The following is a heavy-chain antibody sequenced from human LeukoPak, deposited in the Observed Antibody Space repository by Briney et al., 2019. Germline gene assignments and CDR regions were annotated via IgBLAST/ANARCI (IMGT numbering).Heavy chain of an antibody. CDR3: ASRIRYCSSTSCLDY. J-gene: IGHJ4*02. V-gene: IGHV3-23*01. CDR2: ISGSGGST. Sequence: PGGSLRLSCAASGFTFSSYAMSWVRQAPGKGLEWVSAISGSGGSTYYADSVKGRFTISRDNAKNSLYLQMNSLRAEDTAVYYCASRIRYCSSTSCLDYWGQGTLVTVSS. D-gene: IGHD2-2*01. CDR1: GFTFSSYA.